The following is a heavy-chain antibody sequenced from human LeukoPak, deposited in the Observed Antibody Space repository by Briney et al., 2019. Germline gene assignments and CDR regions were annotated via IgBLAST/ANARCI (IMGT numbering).Heavy chain of an antibody. V-gene: IGHV4-59*01. CDR2: IYYSGST. D-gene: IGHD3-9*01. Sequence: SETLSLTCTVSGGSISSYYWSWIRQPPGKGLEWIWYIYYSGSTNYNPSLKSRVTISVDTSKNQFSLKLSSVTAADTAVYYCARGNEYHFDKSGFLVHWGQGALVTVSS. CDR1: GGSISSYY. CDR3: ARGNEYHFDKSGFLVH. J-gene: IGHJ4*02.